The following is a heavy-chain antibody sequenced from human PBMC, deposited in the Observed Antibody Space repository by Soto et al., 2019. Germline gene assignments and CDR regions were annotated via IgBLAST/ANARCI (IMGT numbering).Heavy chain of an antibody. CDR3: ARDSGVVVVAAMIYYYYGMDV. D-gene: IGHD2-15*01. J-gene: IGHJ6*02. V-gene: IGHV1-69*13. CDR2: IIPIFGTA. Sequence: GASVKVSCKTSAGTFSSYAISCVRQAPGQGLEWMGGIIPIFGTANYAQKFQGRVTITADESTSTAYMELSSLRSEDTAVYYCARDSGVVVVAAMIYYYYGMDVWGQGTTVTVSS. CDR1: AGTFSSYA.